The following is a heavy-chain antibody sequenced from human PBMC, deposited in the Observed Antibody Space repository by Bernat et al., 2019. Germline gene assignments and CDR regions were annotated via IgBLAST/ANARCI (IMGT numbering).Heavy chain of an antibody. D-gene: IGHD4-17*01. CDR1: GFTFSSYA. CDR3: ATGSAGYYYYGMDV. CDR2: ISGSGGST. Sequence: EVQLLESGGGLVQPGGSLRLSCAASGFTFSSYAMSWVRQAPGKGLEWVSAISGSGGSTSYADSVKGRFTISRDNSKNTLYLQMNSLRAEDTAVYYCATGSAGYYYYGMDVWGQGTTVTVSS. J-gene: IGHJ6*02. V-gene: IGHV3-23*01.